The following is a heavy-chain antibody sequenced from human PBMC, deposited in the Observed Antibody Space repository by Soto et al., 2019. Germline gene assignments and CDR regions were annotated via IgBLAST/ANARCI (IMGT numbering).Heavy chain of an antibody. J-gene: IGHJ6*02. Sequence: QVQLQESGPGLVKPSQTLSLTCTVSGGSISSGGYYWSWIRQHPGKGLEWIGYIYYSGSTYYNPSLKSRVTISVDTSKNQFSLKLSSVTAADTAVYYCARVRVPYDFWSGYWGAYYYYGMDVWGQGTTVTVSS. V-gene: IGHV4-31*03. CDR1: GGSISSGGYY. CDR2: IYYSGST. CDR3: ARVRVPYDFWSGYWGAYYYYGMDV. D-gene: IGHD3-3*01.